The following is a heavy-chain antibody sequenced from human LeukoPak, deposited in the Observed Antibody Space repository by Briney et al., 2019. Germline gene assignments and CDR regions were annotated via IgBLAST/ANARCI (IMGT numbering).Heavy chain of an antibody. J-gene: IGHJ4*02. CDR3: TTVYRQPWLQLNY. CDR2: IKSKTYGGTT. CDR1: GFTCSNAW. D-gene: IGHD5-24*01. V-gene: IGHV3-15*01. Sequence: PGGSLRLSCAASGFTCSNAWMSWVRHAPGNGREGVVRIKSKTYGGTTDYAAPVKGRYTISRDDSKNTLYLQMNSLKTEDTAVYYCTTVYRQPWLQLNYWGQGTLVTVSS.